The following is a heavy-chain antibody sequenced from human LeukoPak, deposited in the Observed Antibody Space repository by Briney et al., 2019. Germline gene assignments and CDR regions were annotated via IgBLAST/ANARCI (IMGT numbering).Heavy chain of an antibody. CDR1: GFTFSSYE. J-gene: IGHJ4*02. CDR2: ISSSGSTI. CDR3: ATLSVTYYFDY. Sequence: GGSLRLSCAASGFTFSSYEMNWVRQAPGKGLEWVSYISSSGSTIYYADSVKGRFTISRDNAKNSLYLQVNSLRAEDTAVYYCATLSVTYYFDYWGQGTLVTVSS. V-gene: IGHV3-48*03. D-gene: IGHD4-17*01.